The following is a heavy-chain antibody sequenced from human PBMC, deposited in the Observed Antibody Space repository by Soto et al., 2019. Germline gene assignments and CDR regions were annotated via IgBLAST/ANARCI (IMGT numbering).Heavy chain of an antibody. CDR2: IYYSGST. V-gene: IGHV4-61*01. D-gene: IGHD3-3*01. J-gene: IGHJ6*02. CDR1: GGSVSSGSYY. Sequence: SETLSLTCTVSGGSVSSGSYYWSWIRQPPGKGLEWIGYIYYSGSTNYNPSLKSRVTISVDTSKNQFSLKLSSVTTADTAVYYCARDLVFWSGYLYYYYGMDVWGQGTTVTVSS. CDR3: ARDLVFWSGYLYYYYGMDV.